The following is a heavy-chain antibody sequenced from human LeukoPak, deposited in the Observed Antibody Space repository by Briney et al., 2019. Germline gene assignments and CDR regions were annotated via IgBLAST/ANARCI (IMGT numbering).Heavy chain of an antibody. J-gene: IGHJ4*02. CDR1: GFTFKNVW. V-gene: IGHV3-11*04. CDR2: ISSSGSTI. Sequence: GGSLRLSCAASGFTFKNVWMSWVRQVPGRGLEWVSYISSSGSTIYYADSVKGRFTISRDNAKNSLYLQMNSLRAEDTAVYYCARVRSAAGFDYWGQGTLVTVSS. CDR3: ARVRSAAGFDY. D-gene: IGHD6-13*01.